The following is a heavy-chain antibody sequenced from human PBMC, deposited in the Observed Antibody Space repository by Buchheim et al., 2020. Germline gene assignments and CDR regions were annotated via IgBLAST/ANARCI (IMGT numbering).Heavy chain of an antibody. CDR3: VKDLPNSGFAYDY. J-gene: IGHJ4*02. V-gene: IGHV3-74*01. D-gene: IGHD5-12*01. CDR1: GFTFSRYW. CDR2: VNSDGSGT. Sequence: EVQLVESGGGLVQPGGSLRLSCAASGFTFSRYWMHWVRQAPGKGLMWVSRVNSDGSGTGHADSVKGRFTISRDNAKNTLYLQMNSLRAEDTAVYHCVKDLPNSGFAYDYWGQGSL.